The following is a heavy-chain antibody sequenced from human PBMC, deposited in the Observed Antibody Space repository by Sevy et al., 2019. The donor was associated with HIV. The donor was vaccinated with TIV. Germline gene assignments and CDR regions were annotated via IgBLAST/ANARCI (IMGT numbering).Heavy chain of an antibody. CDR1: GFTFSTYN. CDR3: ARDRRTLNYYGSSGYNYYFDY. V-gene: IGHV3-21*01. D-gene: IGHD3-22*01. CDR2: ITDSSNYI. Sequence: GGSLRLSCAASGFTFSTYNMNWVRQAPGKGLEWVSSITDSSNYIYHADSVKGRFTISRDYAKNSLYLQMNSLRAEDTAVYFCARDRRTLNYYGSSGYNYYFDYWGQGTLVTVSS. J-gene: IGHJ4*02.